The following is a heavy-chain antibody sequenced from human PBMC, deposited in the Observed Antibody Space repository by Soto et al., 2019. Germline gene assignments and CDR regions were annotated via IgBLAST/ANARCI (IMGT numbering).Heavy chain of an antibody. J-gene: IGHJ4*02. CDR2: TYYRSNWRH. V-gene: IGHV6-1*01. CDR1: GDSVSSNTAA. CDR3: ARGVAGSGFDL. D-gene: IGHD6-19*01. Sequence: TLSLTCAISGDSVSSNTAAWNWIRSSPSRGLEWLGRTYYRSNWRHDYAVSVKSRITVNPDTSKNHFSLQLNSVTPDDTAVYYCARGVAGSGFDLWGQGTLVTVSS.